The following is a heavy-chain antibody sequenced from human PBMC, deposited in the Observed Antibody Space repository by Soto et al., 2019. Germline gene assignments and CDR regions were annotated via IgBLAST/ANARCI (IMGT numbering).Heavy chain of an antibody. CDR3: ARAGGSSGGFDY. D-gene: IGHD6-19*01. CDR1: GGSISSGGYS. J-gene: IGHJ4*02. CDR2: IYHSGST. Sequence: QLQLQESGSGLVKPSQTLSLTCAVSGGSISSGGYSWSWIRQPPGKGLEWIGYIYHSGSTYYNPSLKSRVTISVDRSKNQFSLKLRSVTAADTAVYYCARAGGSSGGFDYWGQGTLVTVSS. V-gene: IGHV4-30-2*01.